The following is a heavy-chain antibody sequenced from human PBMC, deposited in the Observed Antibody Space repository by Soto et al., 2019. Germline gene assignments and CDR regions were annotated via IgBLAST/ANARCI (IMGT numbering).Heavy chain of an antibody. Sequence: QVQLVQSGAEVKKPGSSVKVSCKASGGTFSSYAISWVRQAPGQGLEWMGGILLIFGTANYAQKFQGRVTITGDKSASTAYMALGSLRSEDPAVYYCARGRDCSGGSCSDFDYWGQGTLVTVSS. CDR2: ILLIFGTA. CDR1: GGTFSSYA. D-gene: IGHD2-15*01. V-gene: IGHV1-69*06. J-gene: IGHJ4*02. CDR3: ARGRDCSGGSCSDFDY.